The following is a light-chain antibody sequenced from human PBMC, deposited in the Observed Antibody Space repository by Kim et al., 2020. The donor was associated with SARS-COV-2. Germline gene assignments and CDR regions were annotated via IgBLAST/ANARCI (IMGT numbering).Light chain of an antibody. Sequence: EIVLTQSPATLSLSPGERATLSCRASQSINTYLAWYQQKAGQAPRLLIYDTSNRATGIPARFSGSGSGTDFTLTISSLDPEDFAVYYCQQRTKWPLTFGGGTKVDIK. CDR2: DTS. J-gene: IGKJ4*01. CDR3: QQRTKWPLT. V-gene: IGKV3-11*01. CDR1: QSINTY.